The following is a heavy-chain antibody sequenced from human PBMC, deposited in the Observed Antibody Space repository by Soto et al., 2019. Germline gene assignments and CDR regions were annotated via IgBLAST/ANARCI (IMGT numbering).Heavy chain of an antibody. D-gene: IGHD5-18*01. V-gene: IGHV1-18*01. Sequence: QVQLVQSGAEVKKPGASVKVSCKASGYTFTSYGISWVRQAPGQGLEWMGWISAYNGNTNYAQKLQGRVTMTKDTSTSTAYMELRSLRSDDTAVYYCARDGVATATGYYYGMDVWGQGTTVTVSS. CDR1: GYTFTSYG. CDR3: ARDGVATATGYYYGMDV. J-gene: IGHJ6*02. CDR2: ISAYNGNT.